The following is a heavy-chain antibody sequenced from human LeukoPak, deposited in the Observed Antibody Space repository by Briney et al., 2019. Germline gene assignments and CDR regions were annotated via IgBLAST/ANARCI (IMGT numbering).Heavy chain of an antibody. J-gene: IGHJ6*03. V-gene: IGHV1-24*01. Sequence: ASVKVSCKVSGYTLTELSMHWVRQAPGKGLEWMGGFDPEDGETIYAQKFQGRVTMTEDTSTDTAYMELSSLRSEDTAVYYCAGSSLGGSYTTTPDYYYYMDVWGKGTTVTVSS. CDR3: AGSSLGGSYTTTPDYYYYMDV. CDR1: GYTLTELS. CDR2: FDPEDGET. D-gene: IGHD1-26*01.